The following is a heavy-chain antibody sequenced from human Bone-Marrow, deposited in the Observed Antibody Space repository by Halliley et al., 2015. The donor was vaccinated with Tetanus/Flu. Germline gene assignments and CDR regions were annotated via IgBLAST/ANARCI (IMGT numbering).Heavy chain of an antibody. CDR1: GGSISGYY. D-gene: IGHD6-13*01. J-gene: IGHJ4*02. Sequence: TLSLTCTASGGSISGYYWSWIRQHPGKGLEWIGFIHYTGSTSFNPSLTSRVTTSVDTSKNQFSLKLSSVTAADTAVYYCARGRAAAGLFDSWGQGTVVTVSS. V-gene: IGHV4-31*03. CDR3: ARGRAAAGLFDS. CDR2: IHYTGST.